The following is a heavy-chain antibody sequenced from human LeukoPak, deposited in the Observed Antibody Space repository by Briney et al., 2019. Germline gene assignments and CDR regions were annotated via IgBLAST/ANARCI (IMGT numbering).Heavy chain of an antibody. Sequence: SETLSLTCTVSGGSISSYYWSWIRQPPGKGLGWIGYIYTSGSTNSNPSLKGRVTISVDTSKTQLSLKLSSVTAADTAVYYGEREIMVATTTIQANDYWGQGTLVTVSS. CDR3: EREIMVATTTIQANDY. CDR1: GGSISSYY. J-gene: IGHJ4*02. V-gene: IGHV4-4*09. CDR2: IYTSGST. D-gene: IGHD5-12*01.